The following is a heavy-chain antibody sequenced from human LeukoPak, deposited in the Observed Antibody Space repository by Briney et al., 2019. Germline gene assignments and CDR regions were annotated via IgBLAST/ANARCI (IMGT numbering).Heavy chain of an antibody. Sequence: ASVKVSCKASGFTFTSSAMQWVRQARGQRLEWIGWIVVGSGNTNYAQKFQERVTITRDMSTSTAYMELSSLRSEDTAVYYCAAVYSGSYGYFDYWGQGTLVTVSS. V-gene: IGHV1-58*02. D-gene: IGHD1-26*01. CDR1: GFTFTSSA. CDR3: AAVYSGSYGYFDY. CDR2: IVVGSGNT. J-gene: IGHJ4*02.